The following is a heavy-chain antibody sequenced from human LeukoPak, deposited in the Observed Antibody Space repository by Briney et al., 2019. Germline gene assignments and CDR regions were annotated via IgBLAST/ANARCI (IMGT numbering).Heavy chain of an antibody. J-gene: IGHJ4*02. CDR3: ARGPRAGRDGYNRAADY. CDR2: IYYSGTT. D-gene: IGHD5-24*01. Sequence: SETLSLTCTVSGGSINSSSYYWGWIRQPPGKGLEWIGSIYYSGTTYYNPSLKSRVTISVDTSKNQLSLKLSSVTAADTAVYYCARGPRAGRDGYNRAADYWGQGTLVTVSS. V-gene: IGHV4-39*01. CDR1: GGSINSSSYY.